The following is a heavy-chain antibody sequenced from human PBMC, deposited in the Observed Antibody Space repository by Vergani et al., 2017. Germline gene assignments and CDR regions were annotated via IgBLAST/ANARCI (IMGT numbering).Heavy chain of an antibody. D-gene: IGHD1-7*01. CDR3: ARDRGTVSPHADAFDI. CDR2: ISAYNGNT. J-gene: IGHJ3*02. V-gene: IGHV1-18*04. CDR1: GYTFTSYG. Sequence: QVQLVQSGAEVKKPGASVKVSCKASGYTFTSYGISWVRQAPGQGLEWLGWISAYNGNTNYAQKLQGRVTMTTDTSTSTAYMELSSLRSEDTAVYYCARDRGTVSPHADAFDIWGQGTMVTVSS.